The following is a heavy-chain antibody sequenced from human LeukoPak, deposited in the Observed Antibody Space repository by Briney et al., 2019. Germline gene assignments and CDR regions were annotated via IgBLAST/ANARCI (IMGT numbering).Heavy chain of an antibody. V-gene: IGHV4-4*07. CDR2: IYTSGST. Sequence: SETLTLTCTVSGGSISSYYWRWIRHPAGKGLEWIGRIYTSGSTNYNPSLKSRVTMSVDTSKNQFSLKLSSVTAADTAVYYCAREDPYYYDSSRTSYYFDYWGQGTPVTVSS. D-gene: IGHD3-22*01. J-gene: IGHJ4*02. CDR1: GGSISSYY. CDR3: AREDPYYYDSSRTSYYFDY.